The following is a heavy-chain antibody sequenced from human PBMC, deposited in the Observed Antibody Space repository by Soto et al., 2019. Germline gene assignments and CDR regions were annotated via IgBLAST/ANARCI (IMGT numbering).Heavy chain of an antibody. CDR1: GGSISSSSYY. CDR2: IYYSGST. D-gene: IGHD3-22*01. CDR3: ASYYYDSSGYYYVPGVY. J-gene: IGHJ4*02. V-gene: IGHV4-39*01. Sequence: SETLSLPCTVSGGSISSSSYYWGWIRQPPGKGLEWIGSIYYSGSTYYNPSLKSRVTISVGTSKNQFSLKLSSVTAADTAVYYCASYYYDSSGYYYVPGVYWGQGTLVTVSS.